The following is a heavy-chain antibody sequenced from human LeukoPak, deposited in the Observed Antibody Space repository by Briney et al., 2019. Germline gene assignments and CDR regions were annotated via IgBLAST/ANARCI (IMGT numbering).Heavy chain of an antibody. CDR3: TTDLQRISGYSYGRYFDY. Sequence: GGSLRLSCAASGFTFSNAWMNWVRQAPGKGLEWVGRIKSKTDGGTTDYAAPVKGRFTISRDDSKNTLYLQMNSLKTEDTAAYYCTTDLQRISGYSYGRYFDYWGQGTLVTVSS. V-gene: IGHV3-15*01. D-gene: IGHD5-18*01. CDR1: GFTFSNAW. CDR2: IKSKTDGGTT. J-gene: IGHJ4*02.